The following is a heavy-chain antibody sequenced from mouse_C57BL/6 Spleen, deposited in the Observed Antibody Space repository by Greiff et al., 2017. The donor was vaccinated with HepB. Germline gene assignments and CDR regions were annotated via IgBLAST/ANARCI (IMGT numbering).Heavy chain of an antibody. CDR2: INPNNGGT. J-gene: IGHJ1*03. CDR1: GYTFTDYY. V-gene: IGHV1-26*01. D-gene: IGHD1-1*01. Sequence: VQLQHSGPELVKPGASVKISCKASGYTFTDYYMNWVKQSHGKSLEWIGDINPNNGGTSYNQKFKGKATLTVDKSSSTAYMELRSLTSEDSAVYYCARSGITTVVAPWYFDVWGTGTTVTVSS. CDR3: ARSGITTVVAPWYFDV.